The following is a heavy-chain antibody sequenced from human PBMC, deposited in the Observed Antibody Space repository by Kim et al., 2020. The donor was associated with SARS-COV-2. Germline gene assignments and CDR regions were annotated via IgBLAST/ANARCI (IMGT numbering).Heavy chain of an antibody. CDR3: AKEGGDYYVSSGYDYEGAFDI. CDR2: ISGSGGST. D-gene: IGHD3-22*01. J-gene: IGHJ3*02. V-gene: IGHV3-23*01. Sequence: GGSLRLSCAASGFTFSSYAMRWVRQAPGKGLEWVSAISGSGGSTYYADSVKGRFTISRDNSKNTLYLQMNSLRAEDTAVYYCAKEGGDYYVSSGYDYEGAFDISGQRAMCTVSS. CDR1: GFTFSSYA.